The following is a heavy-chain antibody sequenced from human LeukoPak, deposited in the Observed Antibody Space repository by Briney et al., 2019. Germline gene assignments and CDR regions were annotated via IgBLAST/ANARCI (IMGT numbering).Heavy chain of an antibody. J-gene: IGHJ4*02. D-gene: IGHD3-9*01. CDR3: AKDLGLYYDLLTGSAFDY. Sequence: GGSLRLSCAASGFTFSNYAMSWVRQAPGKGLEWVSAISGSGGSTYYADSVKGRFTISRDSSKNTLYLQMNSLRAEDTAVYYCAKDLGLYYDLLTGSAFDYWGQGTLVTVSS. CDR1: GFTFSNYA. CDR2: ISGSGGST. V-gene: IGHV3-23*01.